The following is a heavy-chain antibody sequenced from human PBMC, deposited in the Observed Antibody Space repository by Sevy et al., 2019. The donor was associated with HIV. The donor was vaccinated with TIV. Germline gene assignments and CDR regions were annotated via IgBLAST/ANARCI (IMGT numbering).Heavy chain of an antibody. D-gene: IGHD3-10*01. J-gene: IGHJ6*02. Sequence: SETLSLTCAVYGGSFSGYYWSWIRQPPGKGLEWIGEINHSGSTNYNPSLKSRVTISVDMSKNQFSLKLSSVTAADTAVYYCARVVYYYGSGSYYKISYYYGMDVWGQGTTVTVSS. CDR3: ARVVYYYGSGSYYKISYYYGMDV. CDR1: GGSFSGYY. CDR2: INHSGST. V-gene: IGHV4-34*01.